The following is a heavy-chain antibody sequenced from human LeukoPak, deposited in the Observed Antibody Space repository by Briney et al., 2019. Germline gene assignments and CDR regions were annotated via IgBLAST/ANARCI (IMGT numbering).Heavy chain of an antibody. Sequence: SETLSLTCTVSGGSMRSYNWNWIRQPPGKGLEWIGYVSYGGFTNYNHALRSRVTMSVDTSKNQFSLKLTSVTAADTAVYYCARSDTSGWSYYLDYWGQGALVTVSS. V-gene: IGHV4-59*08. CDR2: VSYGGFT. J-gene: IGHJ4*02. CDR3: ARSDTSGWSYYLDY. CDR1: GGSMRSYN. D-gene: IGHD6-19*01.